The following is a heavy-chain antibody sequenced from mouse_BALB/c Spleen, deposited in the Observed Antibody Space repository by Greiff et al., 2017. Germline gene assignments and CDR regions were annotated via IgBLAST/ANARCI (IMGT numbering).Heavy chain of an antibody. Sequence: QVQLQQSGPELVKPGASVKISCKASGYAFSSSWMNWVKQRPGQGLEWIGRIYPGDGDTNYNGKFKGKAILTADKSSSTAYMKLSSLTSVEAAVYFCARWGGLVSGFAYWGQGTLVTVSA. CDR2: IYPGDGDT. J-gene: IGHJ3*01. CDR3: ARWGGLVSGFAY. D-gene: IGHD2-5*01. CDR1: GYAFSSSW. V-gene: IGHV1-82*01.